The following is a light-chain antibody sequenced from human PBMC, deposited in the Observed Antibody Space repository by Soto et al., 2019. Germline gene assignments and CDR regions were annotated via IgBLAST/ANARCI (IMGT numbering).Light chain of an antibody. V-gene: IGKV1-5*01. Sequence: DIQITQAPSTLSASVGDRVTITCRASQSISSWLAWYQQKPGKAPNLLIYDASALESGVPSRFSGSGSGTEFTLTISSLQPDDFATYYCQQYNSYSQTLGQGTKVDIK. CDR2: DAS. J-gene: IGKJ1*01. CDR3: QQYNSYSQT. CDR1: QSISSW.